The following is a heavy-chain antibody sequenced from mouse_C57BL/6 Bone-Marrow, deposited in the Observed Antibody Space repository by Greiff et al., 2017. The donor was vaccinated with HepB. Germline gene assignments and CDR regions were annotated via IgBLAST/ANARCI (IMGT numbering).Heavy chain of an antibody. D-gene: IGHD1-1*01. CDR2: ISYDGSN. CDR1: GYSITSGYY. J-gene: IGHJ1*03. CDR3: ARAFITTVVATSHFDV. Sequence: ESGPGLVKPSQSLSLTCSVTGYSITSGYYWNWIRQFPGNKLEWMGYISYDGSNNYNPSLKNRISITRDTSKNQFFLKLNSVTTEDTATYYCARAFITTVVATSHFDVWGTGTTVTVSS. V-gene: IGHV3-6*01.